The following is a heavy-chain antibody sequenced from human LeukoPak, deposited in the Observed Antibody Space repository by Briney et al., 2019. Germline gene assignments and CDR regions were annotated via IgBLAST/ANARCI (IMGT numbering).Heavy chain of an antibody. V-gene: IGHV3-30-3*02. Sequence: PGGSLRLSCAASGFTFSSYAMHWVRQAPGKGLEWVAVISYDGSNKYYADSVKGRFTISRDNSKNTLYLQMNSLRAEDTAVYYCAKLLTYYDILTGDYWGQGTLVTVSS. J-gene: IGHJ4*02. CDR3: AKLLTYYDILTGDY. D-gene: IGHD3-9*01. CDR2: ISYDGSNK. CDR1: GFTFSSYA.